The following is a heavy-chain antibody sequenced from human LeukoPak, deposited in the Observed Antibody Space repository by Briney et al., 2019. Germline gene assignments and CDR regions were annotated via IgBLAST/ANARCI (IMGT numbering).Heavy chain of an antibody. CDR1: GGSIKSYY. Sequence: SETLSLTCTVSGGSIKSYYWSWIRQPAGEGLEWLGQIYASGTTNYNPSLNSRVTMSVDTSKNQFSLRLASVTAADTAVYYCARVADRFGYNYGIDEYFDYWGQGTLVTVSS. D-gene: IGHD5-18*01. CDR3: ARVADRFGYNYGIDEYFDY. V-gene: IGHV4-4*07. J-gene: IGHJ4*02. CDR2: IYASGTT.